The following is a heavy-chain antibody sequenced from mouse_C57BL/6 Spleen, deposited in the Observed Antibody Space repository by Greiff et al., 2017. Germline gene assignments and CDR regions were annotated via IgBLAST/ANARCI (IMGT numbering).Heavy chain of an antibody. D-gene: IGHD4-1*01. CDR3: AREGELGYFDY. J-gene: IGHJ2*01. Sequence: QVQLQQPGTELVKPGASVKLSCKASGYTFTSYWMHWVKQRPGQGLEWIGNINPSNGGTNYNEKFKSKATLTVDQSSSTAYMQLSSLTSEDSAVDYCAREGELGYFDYWGQGTTLTVSS. CDR2: INPSNGGT. V-gene: IGHV1-53*01. CDR1: GYTFTSYW.